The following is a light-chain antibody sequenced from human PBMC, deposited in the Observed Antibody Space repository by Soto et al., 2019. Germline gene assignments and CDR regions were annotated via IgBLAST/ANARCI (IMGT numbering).Light chain of an antibody. CDR3: SSYRSSSTFVV. V-gene: IGLV2-14*01. J-gene: IGLJ2*01. CDR1: SSDVGGYNY. Sequence: QSALTQPASVSGSPGQSITISCTGTSSDVGGYNYVSWYHQHPGKAPKLMIYDVTNRPSGVSNRFSGSKSGNTASLTISGLQAEDESDYYCSSYRSSSTFVVFGGGTKVTVL. CDR2: DVT.